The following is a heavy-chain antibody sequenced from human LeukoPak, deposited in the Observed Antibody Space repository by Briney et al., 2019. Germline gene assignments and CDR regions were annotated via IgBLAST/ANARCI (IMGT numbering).Heavy chain of an antibody. CDR2: INQDGSEK. CDR1: GFNFNTTS. J-gene: IGHJ4*02. Sequence: GGSLRLSCAASGFNFNTTSMRWVRQAPGKGLEWVANINQDGSEKYYLDSVKGRFTISRDNAKSSLYLEMSYLTAEDTAVDYCDEPPSDFWGRGTLVAVSS. CDR3: DEPPSDF. V-gene: IGHV3-7*01.